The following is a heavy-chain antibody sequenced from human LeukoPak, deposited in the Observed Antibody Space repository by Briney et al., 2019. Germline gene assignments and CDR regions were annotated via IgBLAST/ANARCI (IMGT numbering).Heavy chain of an antibody. CDR2: INPNSGGT. V-gene: IGHV1-2*06. Sequence: GASVKVSCKASGYTFTGYYMHWVRQAPGQGLEWMGRINPNSGGTNYAQKFQGRVTMTRDTSISTAYMELSRLRSDDTAVYYCARDRCSGGSCYSAGFDYWGQGTLVTVSS. CDR1: GYTFTGYY. CDR3: ARDRCSGGSCYSAGFDY. J-gene: IGHJ4*02. D-gene: IGHD2-15*01.